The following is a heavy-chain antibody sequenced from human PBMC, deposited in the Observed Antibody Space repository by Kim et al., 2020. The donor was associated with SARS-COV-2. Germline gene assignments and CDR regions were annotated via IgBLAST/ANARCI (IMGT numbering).Heavy chain of an antibody. J-gene: IGHJ4*02. V-gene: IGHV1-2*06. CDR3: ARDISTVTTPKGPGY. CDR2: INPNSGGT. Sequence: ASVKVSCKASGYTFNDYNMHWVRQAPGQGLEWMGRINPNSGGTNYGQKFEGRVTMTWDTSISTAYMEVSSLRFDDTAVYFCARDISTVTTPKGPGYWGQGTLVTVSS. CDR1: GYTFNDYN. D-gene: IGHD4-17*01.